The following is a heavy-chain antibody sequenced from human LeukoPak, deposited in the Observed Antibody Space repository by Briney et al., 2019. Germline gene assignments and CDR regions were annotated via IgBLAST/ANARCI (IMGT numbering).Heavy chain of an antibody. D-gene: IGHD3-10*01. CDR3: ARSGRQTRGLAFDI. CDR1: GGSISSGGYY. V-gene: IGHV4-31*03. CDR2: IYYSGST. J-gene: IGHJ3*02. Sequence: SETLSLTCTVSGGSISSGGYYWSWIRQHPGKGLEWVGYIYYSGSTYYNPSLKSRVTISVDTSKNQFSLKLSSVTAADTAVYYCARSGRQTRGLAFDIWGQGTMVTVSS.